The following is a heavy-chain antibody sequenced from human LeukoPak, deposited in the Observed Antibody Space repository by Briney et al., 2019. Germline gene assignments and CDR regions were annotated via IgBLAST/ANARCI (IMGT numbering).Heavy chain of an antibody. D-gene: IGHD5-18*01. J-gene: IGHJ4*02. CDR3: AKGKYRSGYSPLFDL. Sequence: PGRSLRLSCLSYGFSIDDYAMHWVRQAPGKGLEWVSGISWNSGDIGYADSVKGRFTISRDNAQNSLYLQMNSLRTEDAAFYYCAKGKYRSGYSPLFDLWGRGTLVTVSS. V-gene: IGHV3-9*01. CDR2: ISWNSGDI. CDR1: GFSIDDYA.